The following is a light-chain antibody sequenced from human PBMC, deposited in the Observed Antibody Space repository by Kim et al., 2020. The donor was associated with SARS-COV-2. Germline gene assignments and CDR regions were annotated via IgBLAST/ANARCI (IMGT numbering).Light chain of an antibody. CDR2: GKY. V-gene: IGLV3-19*01. J-gene: IGLJ3*02. CDR1: SLRNYY. CDR3: SSRDSTGDHVV. Sequence: ALRQTVRLTCQGDSLRNYYATWYQQRPGQAPTLVLYGKYDRPSRIPDRFSGSASGNTASLTITGAQAEDEGDYYCSSRDSTGDHVVFGGGTKLAVL.